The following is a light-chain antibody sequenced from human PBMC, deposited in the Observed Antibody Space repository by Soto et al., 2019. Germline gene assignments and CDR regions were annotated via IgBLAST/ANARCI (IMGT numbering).Light chain of an antibody. J-gene: IGKJ1*01. CDR1: QSVLYSSNNKNY. Sequence: DIVMTQAPDSLAVSLGERATINCKSSQSVLYSSNNKNYLAWYQQKPGQPPKLLIYWASTRESGVPDRFSGSGSGTDFSLTISGLEPEDFAMYYCQQYGSSLSTFGQGTKVDIK. V-gene: IGKV4-1*01. CDR2: WAS. CDR3: QQYGSSLST.